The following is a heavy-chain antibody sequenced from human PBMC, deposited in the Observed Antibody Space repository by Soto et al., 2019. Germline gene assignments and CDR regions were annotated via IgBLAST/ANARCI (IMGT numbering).Heavy chain of an antibody. Sequence: GASVQVSCKVSGYTLTELSIHWVRQAPGKGLEWMGGFDPEDGETIYAQTFQGRVTITADKSTSTAYMELSSLRSEDTAVYYCARGGTYYYYYGMDVWGQGTTVTAP. CDR2: FDPEDGET. J-gene: IGHJ6*02. CDR1: GYTLTELS. CDR3: ARGGTYYYYYGMDV. D-gene: IGHD3-16*01. V-gene: IGHV1-24*01.